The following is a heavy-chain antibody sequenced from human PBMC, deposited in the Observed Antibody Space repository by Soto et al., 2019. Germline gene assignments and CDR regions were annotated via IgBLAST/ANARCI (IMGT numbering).Heavy chain of an antibody. CDR2: ISPDNGNT. J-gene: IGHJ5*02. CDR3: ARGIATGQLDP. D-gene: IGHD2-15*01. V-gene: IGHV1-3*01. Sequence: ASVKVSCKASGYTFTRYTMNWVRQAPGQRLEWMGWISPDNGNTKSSQKFQDRVIITRDTSASTAYMDLSSLRSEDTAVYYCARGIATGQLDPWGQGTLVTVSS. CDR1: GYTFTRYT.